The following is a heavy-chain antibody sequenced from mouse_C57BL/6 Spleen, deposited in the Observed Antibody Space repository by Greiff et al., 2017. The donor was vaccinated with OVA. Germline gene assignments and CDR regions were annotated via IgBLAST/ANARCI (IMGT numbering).Heavy chain of an antibody. CDR1: GFSLTSYG. CDR3: AGDYDGEGYAMDY. Sequence: QVQLKESGPGLVQPSQSLSITCTVSGFSLTSYGVHWVRQPPGKGLEWLGVIWSGGSTDYNAAFISRLSISKDNSKSQVFFKMNSLQADDTAIYYCAGDYDGEGYAMDYWGQGTSVTVSS. V-gene: IGHV2-4*01. D-gene: IGHD2-4*01. CDR2: IWSGGST. J-gene: IGHJ4*01.